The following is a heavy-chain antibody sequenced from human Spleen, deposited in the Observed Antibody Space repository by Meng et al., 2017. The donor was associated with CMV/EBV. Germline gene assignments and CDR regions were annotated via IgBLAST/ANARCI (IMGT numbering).Heavy chain of an antibody. Sequence: GGSLRLSCAASGFTFSSYAMHWVRQAPGKGLEWVANIRFDGTNKYHADSVKGRFTISRDNSKNILYLQMNSLRAEDTAVYYCAKRGDSSGTYAMDVWGQGTTVTVSS. J-gene: IGHJ6*02. CDR1: GFTFSSYA. D-gene: IGHD3-22*01. CDR3: AKRGDSSGTYAMDV. CDR2: IRFDGTNK. V-gene: IGHV3-30*02.